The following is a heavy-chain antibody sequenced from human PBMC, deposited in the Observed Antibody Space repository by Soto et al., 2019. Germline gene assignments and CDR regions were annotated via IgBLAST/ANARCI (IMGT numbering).Heavy chain of an antibody. CDR2: ITGSGDST. V-gene: IGHV3-23*01. Sequence: GSLRLSCAASGFTFSSYAMSWVRQAPGKGLEWVSAITGSGDSTYYADSVKGRFTVSRDNSKNTLYLQMNSLRAEDTAVYYCAKVFVFTIREGFDYWGLGTLVTVSS. CDR1: GFTFSSYA. J-gene: IGHJ4*02. CDR3: AKVFVFTIREGFDY. D-gene: IGHD3-3*01.